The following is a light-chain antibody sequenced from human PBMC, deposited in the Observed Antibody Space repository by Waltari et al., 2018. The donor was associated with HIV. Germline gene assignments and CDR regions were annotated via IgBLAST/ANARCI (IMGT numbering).Light chain of an antibody. CDR3: SSYTGDNSVL. Sequence: QSALTQPASVSGSPGQSITISCTGSSSDVGAYNFVSWYQQHPGKAPKVLIHEVSKRPSGVSNRFSASKSGNPAFLAISWLQAEDEAEYYCSSYTGDNSVLFGGGTKLSVV. V-gene: IGLV2-14*01. CDR1: SSDVGAYNF. J-gene: IGLJ3*02. CDR2: EVS.